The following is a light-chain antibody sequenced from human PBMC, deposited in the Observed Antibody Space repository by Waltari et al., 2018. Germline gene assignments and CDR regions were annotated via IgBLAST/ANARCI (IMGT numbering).Light chain of an antibody. Sequence: DIQMTQSPSTLSASVGDRVSITCRASQTTDSWLAWYQQKPRKAPKLLIYNASSLKSGVPSRFGGSGSGTEFTLTISSLQPDDFATYYCQQYNTYPWTFGQGSKVEIK. J-gene: IGKJ1*01. V-gene: IGKV1-5*01. CDR3: QQYNTYPWT. CDR1: QTTDSW. CDR2: NAS.